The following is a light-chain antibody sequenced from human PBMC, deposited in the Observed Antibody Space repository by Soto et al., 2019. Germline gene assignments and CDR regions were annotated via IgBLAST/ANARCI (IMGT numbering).Light chain of an antibody. CDR1: HSVLHNNKNY. CDR3: QHYYSSALA. J-gene: IGKJ4*01. V-gene: IGKV4-1*01. CDR2: WAS. Sequence: IVMTQSPDSLAVSLGERATINCKSSHSVLHNNKNYFAWYQQKPGQPPKVLIYWASTRESGVPDRFSGSGSGTDFTLTISGLQAEDVAVYYCQHYYSSALAFGGGPKVEIK.